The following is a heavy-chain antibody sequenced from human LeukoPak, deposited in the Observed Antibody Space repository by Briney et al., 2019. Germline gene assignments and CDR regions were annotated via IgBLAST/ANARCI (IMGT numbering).Heavy chain of an antibody. Sequence: AEPLSLTCAVYGGSFSGYYWRGIHQPPGRGREWMGKINHSGSTNYNPSLKSRVTISVDTSKNQCSLKLRSVTAAATAVYYCAIPTYYYESSGYPRYYFADGGEGPLVTVHS. CDR1: GGSFSGYY. D-gene: IGHD3-22*01. V-gene: IGHV4-34*01. J-gene: IGHJ4*02. CDR2: INHSGST. CDR3: AIPTYYYESSGYPRYYFAD.